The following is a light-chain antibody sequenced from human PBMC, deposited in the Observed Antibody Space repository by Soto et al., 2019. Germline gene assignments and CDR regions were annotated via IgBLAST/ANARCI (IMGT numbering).Light chain of an antibody. CDR1: SSNIGAGYD. V-gene: IGLV1-40*01. CDR2: GNS. J-gene: IGLJ2*01. CDR3: QSYDSSLSVV. Sequence: QSVLTQPPSVSGAPGQRVTITWTESSSNIGAGYDVHWYKQLPGTAPKLLIYGNSNRPSGVPDRFSGSKSGTSASLAITGLQAEDEADYYCQSYDSSLSVVFGGGTKLTVL.